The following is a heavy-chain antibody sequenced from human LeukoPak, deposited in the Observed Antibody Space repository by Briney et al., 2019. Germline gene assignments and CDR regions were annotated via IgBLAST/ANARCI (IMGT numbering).Heavy chain of an antibody. CDR3: AKVLSGSYYNDY. CDR2: ISGSGGST. J-gene: IGHJ4*02. D-gene: IGHD3-10*01. V-gene: IGHV3-23*01. CDR1: GFTFSSYA. Sequence: PGGSLRLSCAASGFTFSSYAMSWVRQAPGKGLEWVSAISGSGGSTYYADSVKGRFTISRDNSKNTLYLPMNSLRAEDTAVYYCAKVLSGSYYNDYWGQGTLVTVSS.